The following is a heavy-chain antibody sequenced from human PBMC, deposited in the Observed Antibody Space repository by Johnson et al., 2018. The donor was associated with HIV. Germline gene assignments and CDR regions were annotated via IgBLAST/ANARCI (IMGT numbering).Heavy chain of an antibody. J-gene: IGHJ3*02. CDR3: AKGSQLAHAFDI. CDR1: GFTFSSYA. Sequence: QVQLVESGGGLVQPGGSLRLSCAASGFTFSSYAMSWVRQAPGKGLEWVAFIRYDGSSKYYADSVKGRFTISRDNSKNTLYLQMNSLRAEDTAVYYCAKGSQLAHAFDIWGQGTMVTVSS. CDR2: IRYDGSSK. V-gene: IGHV3-30*02. D-gene: IGHD6-13*01.